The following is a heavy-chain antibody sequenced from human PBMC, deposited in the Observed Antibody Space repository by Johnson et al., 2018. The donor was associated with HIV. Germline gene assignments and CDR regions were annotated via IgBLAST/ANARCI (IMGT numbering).Heavy chain of an antibody. D-gene: IGHD4-17*01. CDR2: ISSSGDII. V-gene: IGHV3-48*03. CDR1: GFTFDDYA. CDR3: ARRTVTALFDI. Sequence: VLLVESGGGLVQPGRSLRLSCAASGFTFDDYAMHWVRQAPGKGLEWLSFISSSGDIIRYADSVKGRFTISRDNAKNSLILQMNSLRDEDTAVYYCARRTVTALFDIWGQGTLVTVSS. J-gene: IGHJ3*02.